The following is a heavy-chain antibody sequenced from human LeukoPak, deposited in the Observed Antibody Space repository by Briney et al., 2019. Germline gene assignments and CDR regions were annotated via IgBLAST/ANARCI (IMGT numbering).Heavy chain of an antibody. CDR1: GGSFSGYY. Sequence: SETLSLTCAVYGGSFSGYYWSWIRQPPGKGLEWIGEINQSGSTKHNPSLKSRVTISVDTSKNQFSLKLSSVTAADTAVYYCAREGARWEPSFSAFDIWGQGTMVTVSS. CDR2: INQSGST. D-gene: IGHD1-26*01. CDR3: AREGARWEPSFSAFDI. J-gene: IGHJ3*02. V-gene: IGHV4-34*01.